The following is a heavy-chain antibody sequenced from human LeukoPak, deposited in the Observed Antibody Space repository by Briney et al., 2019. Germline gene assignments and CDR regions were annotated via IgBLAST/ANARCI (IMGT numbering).Heavy chain of an antibody. D-gene: IGHD3-9*01. Sequence: SETLSLTCTVSGGSISSYYWSWIRQPPGKGLDWIGYIYYSGSTKYNPSLKSRVIISVDMSKNQFSLKLSSVTAADTAVYFCARAGRLYDILTGYYSDAFDIWGQGTMVTVSS. J-gene: IGHJ3*02. CDR2: IYYSGST. V-gene: IGHV4-59*01. CDR3: ARAGRLYDILTGYYSDAFDI. CDR1: GGSISSYY.